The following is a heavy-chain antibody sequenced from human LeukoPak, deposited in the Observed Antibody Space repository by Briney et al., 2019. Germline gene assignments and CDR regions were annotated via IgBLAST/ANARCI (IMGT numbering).Heavy chain of an antibody. D-gene: IGHD1-26*01. CDR3: AREIKEWELAFDY. V-gene: IGHV4-39*02. CDR2: MYYRGGT. J-gene: IGHJ4*02. CDR1: GGSISNTNYY. Sequence: SETLSLTCTVSGGSISNTNYYWGWIRQPPGKGLEWIGHMYYRGGTARNSSLKSRVTISVDTSKNQSSLKLTSVTASDTAVYYCAREIKEWELAFDYWGQGTLVTVSS.